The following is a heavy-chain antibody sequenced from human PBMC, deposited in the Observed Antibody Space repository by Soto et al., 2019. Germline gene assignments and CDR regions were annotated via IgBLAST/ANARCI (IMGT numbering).Heavy chain of an antibody. CDR2: ISAAGDP. CDR1: GFTFRNYD. J-gene: IGHJ6*02. CDR3: VRTDGAFYGLDV. Sequence: EVQLVESGGGLVQPGGSLRLSCEASGFTFRNYDMHWVRQGTGKGLEWVSGISAAGDPDYADSVEGRFTISRENAQNSFFPQMNSLRVGDTAVYYCVRTDGAFYGLDVWGQGTTVIVSS. D-gene: IGHD1-26*01. V-gene: IGHV3-13*05.